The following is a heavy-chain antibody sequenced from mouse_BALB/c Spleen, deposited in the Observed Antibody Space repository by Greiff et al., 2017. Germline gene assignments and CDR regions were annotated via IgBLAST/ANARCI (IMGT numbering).Heavy chain of an antibody. Sequence: EVKLVESGGGLVQPGGSLKLSCAASGFTFSSYGMSWVRQTPDKRLELVATINSNGGSTYYPDSVKGRFTISRDNAKNTLYLQMSSLKSEDTAMYYCARVRLLYYAMDYWGQGTSVTVSS. CDR1: GFTFSSYG. D-gene: IGHD1-1*01. CDR3: ARVRLLYYAMDY. J-gene: IGHJ4*01. CDR2: INSNGGST. V-gene: IGHV5-6-3*01.